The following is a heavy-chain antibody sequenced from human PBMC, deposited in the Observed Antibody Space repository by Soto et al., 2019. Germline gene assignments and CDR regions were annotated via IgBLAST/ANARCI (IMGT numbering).Heavy chain of an antibody. J-gene: IGHJ6*02. CDR1: GFTFSSYW. CDR3: AREGERIPKMVPEDYYYGMDV. D-gene: IGHD3-10*01. Sequence: GGSLRLSCAASGFTFSSYWMSWVRQAPGKGLEWVANIKQDGSEKYYVDSVKGRFTISRDNAKNSLYLQMNSLRAEDTAVYCCAREGERIPKMVPEDYYYGMDVWGQGTTVTVSS. CDR2: IKQDGSEK. V-gene: IGHV3-7*03.